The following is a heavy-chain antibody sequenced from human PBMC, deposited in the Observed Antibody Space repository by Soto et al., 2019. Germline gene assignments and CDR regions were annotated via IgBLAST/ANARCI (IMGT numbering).Heavy chain of an antibody. D-gene: IGHD3-16*02. Sequence: SVKVSSKASGYTFTSYHIHSLQQTPGQGLQWMGISNPSSGSTSYAEKLKGRFTMTREPATSTLYMELSSLRSAETAVHYCARAYRALGWFDPWRQGTLVTVSS. V-gene: IGHV1-46*04. CDR2: SNPSSGST. J-gene: IGHJ5*02. CDR1: GYTFTSYH. CDR3: ARAYRALGWFDP.